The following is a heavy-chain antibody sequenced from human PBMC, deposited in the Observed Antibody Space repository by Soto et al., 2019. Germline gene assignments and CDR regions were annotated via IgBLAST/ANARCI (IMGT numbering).Heavy chain of an antibody. CDR2: IYYSGDT. CDR3: VRGGRYYMQETYYFDC. D-gene: IGHD3-10*01. J-gene: IGHJ4*02. CDR1: GGSISSSGYY. V-gene: IGHV4-39*01. Sequence: QLQLQESGPGLVKPSETLSLTCTVSGGSISSSGYYWGWIRQPPGKGLEWIGSIYYSGDTYFYPSLRSRVTISVDTSKNQFSLKLSSVTAADTAMYYCVRGGRYYMQETYYFDCWGQGTLVTVSS.